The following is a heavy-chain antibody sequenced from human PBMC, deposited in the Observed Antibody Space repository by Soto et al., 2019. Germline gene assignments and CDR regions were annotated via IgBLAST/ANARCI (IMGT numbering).Heavy chain of an antibody. D-gene: IGHD3-22*01. CDR2: IYYSGST. Sequence: PSETLSLTCTVSGGSISSYYWSWIRQPPGKGLEWIGYIYYSGSTNYNPSLKSRVTISVDTSKNQFSLKLSSVTAADTAVYYCARSGYYDSSGYYSIGYWGQGTLVTVSS. V-gene: IGHV4-59*01. J-gene: IGHJ4*02. CDR1: GGSISSYY. CDR3: ARSGYYDSSGYYSIGY.